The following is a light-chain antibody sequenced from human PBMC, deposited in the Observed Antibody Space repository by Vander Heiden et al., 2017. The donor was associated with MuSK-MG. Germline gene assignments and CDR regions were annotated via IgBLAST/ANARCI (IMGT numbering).Light chain of an antibody. V-gene: IGKV1-33*01. J-gene: IGKJ3*01. Sequence: DIQMTQSPSSLSASVGDRVTITCQASQDISNYLNWYQQKPGKAPKLLIYDASNLETGVPSRFSGSGYGTDFTFTISSLHPEEIATYYCQQYDKLPGSKPFTFGHGTKVDIK. CDR1: QDISNY. CDR2: DAS. CDR3: QQYDKLPGSKPFT.